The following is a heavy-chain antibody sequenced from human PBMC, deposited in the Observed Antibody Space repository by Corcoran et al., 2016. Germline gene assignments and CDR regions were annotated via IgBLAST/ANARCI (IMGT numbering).Heavy chain of an antibody. CDR3: TTAPYYSTGY. J-gene: IGHJ4*02. Sequence: SVSNAWMNWVRQAPGKGLEWVGRIKSKTDGGTTDYAAPVKGRFTISRADSKNTLYRQMNSLKTEDTAVDYWTTAPYYSTGYRGQGTLVNGSA. CDR2: IKSKTDGGTT. D-gene: IGHD3-10*01. CDR1: SVSNAW. V-gene: IGHV3-15*07.